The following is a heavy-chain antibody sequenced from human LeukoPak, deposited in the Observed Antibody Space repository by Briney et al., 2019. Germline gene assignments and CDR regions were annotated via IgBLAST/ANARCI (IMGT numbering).Heavy chain of an antibody. CDR2: MNPNSGNT. CDR3: ARGYYDFWSGYTYSYYMDV. V-gene: IGHV1-8*03. J-gene: IGHJ6*03. Sequence: ASVKVSCKASGYTFPSHDINSVRQPTGQALEWMAWMNPNSGNTANAQKFQGRVTITRNTSISTAYMELSNLTSKAPAVYYCARGYYDFWSGYTYSYYMDVWGKGTTVTVSS. D-gene: IGHD3-3*01. CDR1: GYTFPSHD.